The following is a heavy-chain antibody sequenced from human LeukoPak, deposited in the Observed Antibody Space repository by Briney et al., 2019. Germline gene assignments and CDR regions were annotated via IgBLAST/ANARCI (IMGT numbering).Heavy chain of an antibody. J-gene: IGHJ4*02. CDR3: ARNSGSYSRYFDY. D-gene: IGHD1-26*01. Sequence: PSETLSLTCAVYGGSFSGYYWSWIRQPPGKGLEWIGEINHSGSTNYNPSLKSRVTISVDTSKNQFSLKLSSVTAADTAVYYCARNSGSYSRYFDYWGQGTLVTVSS. V-gene: IGHV4-34*01. CDR2: INHSGST. CDR1: GGSFSGYY.